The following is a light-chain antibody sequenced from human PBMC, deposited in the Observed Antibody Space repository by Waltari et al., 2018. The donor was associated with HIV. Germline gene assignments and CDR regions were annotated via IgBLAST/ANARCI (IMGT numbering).Light chain of an antibody. J-gene: IGLJ1*01. V-gene: IGLV1-51*01. CDR2: ENE. Sequence: QSVLMQPPSVSAAPGQKVSFSCSGGNSNLGNNYVSWYQQLPGRAPRLLIYENEKRPSGSPDRFSASKAGMSATLDITGLQIVDEADYYCGTWDSSLNLYVFGPGTTVAVL. CDR1: NSNLGNNY. CDR3: GTWDSSLNLYV.